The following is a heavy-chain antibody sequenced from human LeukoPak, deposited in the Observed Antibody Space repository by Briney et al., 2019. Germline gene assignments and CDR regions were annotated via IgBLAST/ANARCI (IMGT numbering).Heavy chain of an antibody. Sequence: GGSLRLSCAASGFSFNSDWMDWVRQAPGKGLEWVANIKHDESEKNYLDSVKGRFTISRDNAKNSLYLQMNSLRAEDTAVYYCARDQIYYYDSSGYIDYWGQGTLVTVSS. CDR1: GFSFNSDW. CDR2: IKHDESEK. CDR3: ARDQIYYYDSSGYIDY. V-gene: IGHV3-7*01. D-gene: IGHD3-22*01. J-gene: IGHJ4*02.